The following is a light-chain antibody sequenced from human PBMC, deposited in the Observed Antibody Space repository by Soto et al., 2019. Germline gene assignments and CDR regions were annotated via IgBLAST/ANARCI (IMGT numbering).Light chain of an antibody. CDR2: GAS. V-gene: IGKV1-27*01. Sequence: IQMTQSPSSLSASVGDRITITCRASQGIVTYLAWYQQKPGKVPNLLIFGASTLYSGVPARFIGRGSGTYFTLTISSLEPEDIGAYYCQKYGNAPWPFGEGTRVEIK. CDR3: QKYGNAPWP. CDR1: QGIVTY. J-gene: IGKJ1*01.